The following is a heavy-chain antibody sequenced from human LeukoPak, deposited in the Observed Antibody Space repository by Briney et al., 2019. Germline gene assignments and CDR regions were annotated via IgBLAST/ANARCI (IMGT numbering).Heavy chain of an antibody. CDR3: ARAPTTRGSYDAFDI. J-gene: IGHJ3*02. CDR2: IKQDGSEK. CDR1: GFTFSSYW. Sequence: PGGSLRLSCAASGFTFSSYWMNWVRQAPGKGLEWVANIKQDGSEKYYVDSVKGRFTISRDNAKNSLYLRMNGLRPEDTAVYYCARAPTTRGSYDAFDIWGQGTMVTVSS. D-gene: IGHD1-26*01. V-gene: IGHV3-7*05.